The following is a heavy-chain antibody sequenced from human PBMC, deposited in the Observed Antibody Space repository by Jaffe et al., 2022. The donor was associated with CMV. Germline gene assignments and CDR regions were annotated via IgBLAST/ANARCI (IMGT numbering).Heavy chain of an antibody. CDR1: GYSFTSYW. CDR3: ARRNFDYDFWSGYHYYYYYMDV. CDR2: IYPGDSDT. V-gene: IGHV5-51*01. Sequence: EVQLVQSGAEVKKPGESLKISCKGSGYSFTSYWIGWVRQMPGKGLEWMGIIYPGDSDTRYSPSFQGQVTISADKSISTAYLQWSSLKASDTAMYYCARRNFDYDFWSGYHYYYYYMDVWGKGTTVTVSS. D-gene: IGHD3-3*01. J-gene: IGHJ6*03.